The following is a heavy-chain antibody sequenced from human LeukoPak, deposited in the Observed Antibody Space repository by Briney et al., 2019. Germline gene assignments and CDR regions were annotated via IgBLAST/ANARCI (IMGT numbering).Heavy chain of an antibody. D-gene: IGHD3-10*01. CDR3: AREGYYGSGSPPSLYFDY. J-gene: IGHJ4*02. Sequence: GGSLRLSCAASGFTFRNYVIHWVRQAPGKGLEWVAVTSSDLNVKLYADSVKGRFTISRDNSRSTLCLQMNSLRPEDTAIYYCAREGYYGSGSPPSLYFDYWGQGTLVTVSS. V-gene: IGHV3-30-3*01. CDR2: TSSDLNVK. CDR1: GFTFRNYV.